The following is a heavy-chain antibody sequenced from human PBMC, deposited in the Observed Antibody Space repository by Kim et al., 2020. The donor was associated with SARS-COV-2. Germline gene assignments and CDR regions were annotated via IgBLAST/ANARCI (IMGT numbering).Heavy chain of an antibody. V-gene: IGHV3-23*01. J-gene: IGHJ5*02. Sequence: GGSLRLSCAASGFTFSSVAMIWVRQAPGKGLEWVSWITGSADITLYADSVKGRFTISRDNSKNTLYLQMNSLRAEDTALYYCANPTGTQHRWGQGTLVTVSS. CDR1: GFTFSSVA. CDR2: ITGSADIT. CDR3: ANPTGTQHR. D-gene: IGHD1-1*01.